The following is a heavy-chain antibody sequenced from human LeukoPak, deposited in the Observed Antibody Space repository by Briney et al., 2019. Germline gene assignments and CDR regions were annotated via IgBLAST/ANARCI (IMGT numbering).Heavy chain of an antibody. CDR3: ARGSSSWYEGAFDI. Sequence: ASVKVSCKASGYTFTGYYMHWVRQAPGQGLEWMGWINPNSGGTNYAQKFQGWVTMTRDTSISTAHMELSRLRSDDTAVYYCARGSSSWYEGAFDIWGQGTMVTVSS. D-gene: IGHD6-13*01. CDR2: INPNSGGT. CDR1: GYTFTGYY. V-gene: IGHV1-2*04. J-gene: IGHJ3*02.